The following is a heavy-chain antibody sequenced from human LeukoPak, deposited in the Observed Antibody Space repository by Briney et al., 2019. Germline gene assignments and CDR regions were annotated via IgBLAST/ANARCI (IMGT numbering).Heavy chain of an antibody. CDR3: ASYPAVAGTGYFDY. V-gene: IGHV4-59*01. Sequence: SETLSLTCTVSGGSISSYYWSWIRQPPGKGLEWIGYVYYSGSTNYNPSPKSRVTISVDTSKNQFSLKLSSVTAADTAVYYCASYPAVAGTGYFDYWGQGTLVTVSS. D-gene: IGHD6-19*01. CDR1: GGSISSYY. J-gene: IGHJ4*02. CDR2: VYYSGST.